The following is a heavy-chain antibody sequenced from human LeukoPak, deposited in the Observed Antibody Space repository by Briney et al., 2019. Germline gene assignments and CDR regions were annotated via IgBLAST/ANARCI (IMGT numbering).Heavy chain of an antibody. CDR1: GGSISSYY. D-gene: IGHD3-22*01. CDR3: ARGGSGGYYDSSGYYSPFDY. V-gene: IGHV4-59*01. Sequence: MPSETLSLTCTVSGGSISSYYWSWIRQPPGKGLEWIGYIYYSGSTNYNPSLKSRVTMSVDTSKNQFSLKLSSVTAADTAVYYCARGGSGGYYDSSGYYSPFDYWGQGTLVTVSS. CDR2: IYYSGST. J-gene: IGHJ4*02.